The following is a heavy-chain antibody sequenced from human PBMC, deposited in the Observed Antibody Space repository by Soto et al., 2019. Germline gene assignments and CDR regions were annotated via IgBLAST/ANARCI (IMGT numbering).Heavy chain of an antibody. J-gene: IGHJ6*03. CDR2: INPNSGGT. CDR3: AREIHSGYDPNYYYYYMDV. Sequence: GASVKVSCKASGYTFTGYYMHWVRQAPGQGLEWMGWINPNSGGTNYAQKLQGRVTMTRDKSISTAYMELSRLRSEDTAVYYCAREIHSGYDPNYYYYYMDVWGKGTTVTVSS. D-gene: IGHD5-12*01. CDR1: GYTFTGYY. V-gene: IGHV1-2*02.